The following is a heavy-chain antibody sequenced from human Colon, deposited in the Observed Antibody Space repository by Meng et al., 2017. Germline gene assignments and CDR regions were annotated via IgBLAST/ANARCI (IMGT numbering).Heavy chain of an antibody. CDR2: INHSGST. CDR3: AREAYYYDSSGYYSESWYFDL. Sequence: QGQLQQWGAVLLKPSETLSLPCAVYGGSFSGYYWSWIRQPPGKGLEWIGEINHSGSTNYNPSLKSRVTISVDTSKNQFSLKLSSVTAADTAVYYCAREAYYYDSSGYYSESWYFDLWGRGTLVTVSS. D-gene: IGHD3-22*01. J-gene: IGHJ2*01. V-gene: IGHV4-34*01. CDR1: GGSFSGYY.